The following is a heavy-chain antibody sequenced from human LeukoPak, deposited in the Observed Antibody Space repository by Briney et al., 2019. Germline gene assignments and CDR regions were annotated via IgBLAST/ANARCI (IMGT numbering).Heavy chain of an antibody. CDR2: IASDGSST. J-gene: IGHJ4*02. Sequence: GGSLRLSCAASGFTFSSYWMNWVRQAPGKGLVWVSRIASDGSSTTYADSVKGRFSISRDNAKNTLYLQMNSLRAEDTAVYYCARDSWFKWLEDYWGQGTLVTVSS. CDR1: GFTFSSYW. D-gene: IGHD6-19*01. CDR3: ARDSWFKWLEDY. V-gene: IGHV3-74*01.